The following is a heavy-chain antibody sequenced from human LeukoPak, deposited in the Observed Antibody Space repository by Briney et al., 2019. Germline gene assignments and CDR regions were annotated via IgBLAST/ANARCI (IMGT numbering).Heavy chain of an antibody. Sequence: GGSLRLSCAASGFTFSSYDMHLVRQATGKGLEWVSAIGTAGDTYYPGSVKGRFTISRENAKNSLYLQMNSLRAGDTAVYYCARLNDAGDAFDIWGQGTMVTVSS. J-gene: IGHJ3*02. CDR3: ARLNDAGDAFDI. CDR2: IGTAGDT. CDR1: GFTFSSYD. V-gene: IGHV3-13*01.